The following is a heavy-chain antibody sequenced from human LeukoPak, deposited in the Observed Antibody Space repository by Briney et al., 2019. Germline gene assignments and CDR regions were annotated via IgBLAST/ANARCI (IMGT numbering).Heavy chain of an antibody. V-gene: IGHV3-53*01. CDR3: ASGGMGARKYYSDPFHY. D-gene: IGHD3-10*01. J-gene: IGHJ4*02. CDR1: GFTVSSNY. Sequence: GGSLRLSCVASGFTVSSNYMSWVRQAPGKGLEWVSIIYSAGSTYYAGSVRGRFTISRDSSKNTVCPQMNSLRAEDTAVYYCASGGMGARKYYSDPFHYWGQGTLVTVSS. CDR2: IYSAGST.